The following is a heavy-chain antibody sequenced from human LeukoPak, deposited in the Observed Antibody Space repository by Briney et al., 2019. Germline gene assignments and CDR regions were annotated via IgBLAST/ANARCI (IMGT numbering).Heavy chain of an antibody. J-gene: IGHJ4*02. D-gene: IGHD4-11*01. Sequence: GGSLRLSCAGSGFVVSNNYMSWVRQAPGKGLEWVSIIYSGGITYYVDSVKGRFTISRDNSKNTLYLQMNSLRAEDTAVYYCARDSTTFRFGYWGQGTLVTVSS. CDR2: IYSGGIT. CDR1: GFVVSNNY. V-gene: IGHV3-53*01. CDR3: ARDSTTFRFGY.